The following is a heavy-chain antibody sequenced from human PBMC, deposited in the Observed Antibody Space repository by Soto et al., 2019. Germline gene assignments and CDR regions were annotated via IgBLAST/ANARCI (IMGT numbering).Heavy chain of an antibody. Sequence: QVQLQESGPGLVKPSGTLSLTCAVSGGSSSTSNWSSWLGQPAGKGPEWIGEVDHSASTKDNPTFKTRAAKAVYKSKSQFSLKLNSVTAAGTALYYCASTSTSGTRFDSCGQGSLVSVSS. CDR3: ASTSTSGTRFDS. CDR2: VDHSAST. V-gene: IGHV4-4*02. D-gene: IGHD1-1*01. J-gene: IGHJ4*02. CDR1: GGSSSTSNW.